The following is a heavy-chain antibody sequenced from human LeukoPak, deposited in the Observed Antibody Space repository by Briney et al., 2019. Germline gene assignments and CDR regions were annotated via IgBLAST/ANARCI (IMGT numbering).Heavy chain of an antibody. D-gene: IGHD3-10*01. CDR3: ARNIWFGESADAFDI. CDR1: GGTFSSYA. J-gene: IGHJ3*02. V-gene: IGHV1-69*06. CDR2: IIPIFGTA. Sequence: GASVKVSCKASGGTFSSYAISWVRQAPGQGLEWMGGIIPIFGTANYAQKFQGRVTITADKSTSTAYMELSSLRSEDTAVYYCARNIWFGESADAFDIWGQGTMVTVSS.